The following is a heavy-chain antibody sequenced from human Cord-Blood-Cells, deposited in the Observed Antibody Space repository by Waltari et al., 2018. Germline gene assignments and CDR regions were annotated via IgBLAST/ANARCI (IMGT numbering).Heavy chain of an antibody. CDR1: GYTLTELS. D-gene: IGHD1-7*01. CDR2: FDPEDGEQ. Sequence: QVQLVQSGAEGKKPGXSVKVSCKVSGYTLTELSMHWVRQAPRKGLEWMGGFDPEDGEQIYAQKFQGRVTMTEDTSTDTAYMELSSLRSEDTAVYYCATGLLLTGTMVWVALDWGQGTLVTVSS. V-gene: IGHV1-24*01. CDR3: ATGLLLTGTMVWVALD. J-gene: IGHJ4*02.